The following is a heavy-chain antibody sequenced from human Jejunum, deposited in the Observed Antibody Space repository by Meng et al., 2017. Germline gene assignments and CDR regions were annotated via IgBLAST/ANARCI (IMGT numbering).Heavy chain of an antibody. J-gene: IGHJ2*01. CDR2: ITTSGDP. D-gene: IGHD5-12*01. CDR3: AKDKIYNDGIWDFDL. V-gene: IGHV3-23*01. Sequence: GESLKISCAGSGFTFTYAMSWVRRAPGKGLEWVSGITTSGDPHYANSVKGRFAISRDNSKNMMYLQLNSLRDDDTAVYYCAKDKIYNDGIWDFDLWGRGTPVTGSS. CDR1: GFTFTYA.